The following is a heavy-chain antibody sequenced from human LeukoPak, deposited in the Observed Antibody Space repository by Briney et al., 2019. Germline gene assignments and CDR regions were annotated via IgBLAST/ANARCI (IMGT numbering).Heavy chain of an antibody. CDR3: ARDYHPGCFDY. V-gene: IGHV3-48*01. Sequence: GGSLRLSCAASGFTFSSYSMNWVRQAPGKGLEWVSYISSSSSTIYYADSVKGRFTISRDNAKNSLYLQMNSPRAEDTAVYYCARDYHPGCFDYWGQGTLVTVSS. D-gene: IGHD1-14*01. J-gene: IGHJ4*02. CDR2: ISSSSSTI. CDR1: GFTFSSYS.